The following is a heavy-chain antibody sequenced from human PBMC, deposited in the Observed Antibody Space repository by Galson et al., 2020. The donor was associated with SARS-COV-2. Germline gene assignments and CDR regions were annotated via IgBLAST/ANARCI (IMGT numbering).Heavy chain of an antibody. Sequence: GESLKISCAASGFTFSSYGMHWVRQAPGKGLEWVAVISYDGSNKYYADSVKGRFTISRDNSKNTLYLQMNSLRAEDTAVYYCAGAQGTSYYYGMDVGGQGTTVTVSS. CDR2: ISYDGSNK. J-gene: IGHJ6*02. V-gene: IGHV3-30*03. CDR3: AGAQGTSYYYGMDV. CDR1: GFTFSSYG.